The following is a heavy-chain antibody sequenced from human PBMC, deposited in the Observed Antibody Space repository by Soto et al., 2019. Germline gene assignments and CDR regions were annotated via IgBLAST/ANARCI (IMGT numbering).Heavy chain of an antibody. V-gene: IGHV3-7*03. CDR2: IKQDGSEK. CDR3: ARETDAFDM. Sequence: PGGSLRLSCAASGFTFSHYWMSWVRQAPGKGLEWVANIKQDGSEKNYVGSVKGRFTISRDNARNSLYLQMNSLRADDSAVYLCARETDAFDMWGQGTVVTVSS. CDR1: GFTFSHYW. J-gene: IGHJ3*02.